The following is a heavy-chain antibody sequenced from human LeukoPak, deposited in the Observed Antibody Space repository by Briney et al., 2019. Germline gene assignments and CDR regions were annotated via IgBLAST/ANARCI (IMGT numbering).Heavy chain of an antibody. J-gene: IGHJ4*02. D-gene: IGHD3-22*01. CDR3: AREQTYYYDSSGCYFDY. V-gene: IGHV3-23*01. Sequence: GGSLRLSCAASGFTFSSYAMSWVRQAPGKGLEWVSAISGSGGSTYYADSVKGRFTISRDNSKNTLYLQMNSLRAEDTAVYYCAREQTYYYDSSGCYFDYWGQGTLVTVSS. CDR2: ISGSGGST. CDR1: GFTFSSYA.